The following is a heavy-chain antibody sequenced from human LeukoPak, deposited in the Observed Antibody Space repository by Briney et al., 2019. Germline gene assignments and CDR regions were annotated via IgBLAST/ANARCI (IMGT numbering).Heavy chain of an antibody. CDR3: AKGGGGFLTGYYFDY. CDR2: ISWNSGSI. V-gene: IGHV3-9*01. Sequence: AGGSLRLSCAASGFTFDDYAMHWVRQAPGKGLEWVSGISWNSGSIGYADSVKGRFTISRDNAKNSLYLQMNSLRAEDTALYYCAKGGGGFLTGYYFDYWGQGTLVTVSS. D-gene: IGHD3-9*01. CDR1: GFTFDDYA. J-gene: IGHJ4*02.